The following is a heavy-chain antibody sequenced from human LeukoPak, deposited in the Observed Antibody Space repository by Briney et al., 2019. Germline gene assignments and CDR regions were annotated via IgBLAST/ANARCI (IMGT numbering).Heavy chain of an antibody. CDR3: ARVGLAAAGPYYYYYMDV. D-gene: IGHD6-13*01. Sequence: SETLSLTCTVSGGSISSYYWSWIRQPAGKGLEWIGRIYTSGSTNYNPSLKSRVTMSVDTSKNQFSLKLSSVTAAHTAVYYCARVGLAAAGPYYYYYMDVWGKGTTVTVSS. CDR2: IYTSGST. V-gene: IGHV4-4*07. CDR1: GGSISSYY. J-gene: IGHJ6*03.